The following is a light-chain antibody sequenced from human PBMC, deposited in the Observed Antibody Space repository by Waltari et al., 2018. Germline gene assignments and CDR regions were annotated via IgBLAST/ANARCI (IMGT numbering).Light chain of an antibody. CDR2: KDS. V-gene: IGLV3-25*03. CDR3: QSADSSGTYLYV. Sequence: SYELTQPPSVSVSPGQTARITCSGDALPKQYAYWYQQKPGQAPEQVIYKDSERPPGFPERFSGSSSGTTGTLTISGVQAEDEADYYCQSADSSGTYLYVFGTGTKVTVL. J-gene: IGLJ1*01. CDR1: ALPKQY.